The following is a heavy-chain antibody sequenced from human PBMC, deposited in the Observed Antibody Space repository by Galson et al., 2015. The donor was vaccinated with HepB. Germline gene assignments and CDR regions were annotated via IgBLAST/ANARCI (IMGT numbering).Heavy chain of an antibody. CDR3: ARPQRGDYYGTGSYYSRANGASDI. V-gene: IGHV1-18*01. CDR1: GYTFTSYG. Sequence: SVKVSCKASGYTFTSYGISWVRQAPGQGLEWMGWISGYNGNTKDAQKLQGRATMTTDTSTSTAYMELRSLRSDDTAVYYCARPQRGDYYGTGSYYSRANGASDIRGQGTMVTVSS. CDR2: ISGYNGNT. J-gene: IGHJ3*02. D-gene: IGHD3-10*01.